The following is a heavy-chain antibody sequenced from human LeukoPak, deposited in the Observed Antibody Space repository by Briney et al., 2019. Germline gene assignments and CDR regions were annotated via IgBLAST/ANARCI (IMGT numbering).Heavy chain of an antibody. CDR1: GYTFTGYY. CDR2: INPNSGGT. CDR3: ARDTRYYYDSSAYYRSDAFIS. Sequence: ASVKVSCKASGYTFTGYYIHWVRQAPGQGLEWMGWINPNSGGTNYAQKFQGRVTTTRDTSISTAYMELSRLRSDDAAVYYCARDTRYYYDSSAYYRSDAFISGAKGQWSPSLQ. V-gene: IGHV1-2*02. D-gene: IGHD3-22*01. J-gene: IGHJ3*02.